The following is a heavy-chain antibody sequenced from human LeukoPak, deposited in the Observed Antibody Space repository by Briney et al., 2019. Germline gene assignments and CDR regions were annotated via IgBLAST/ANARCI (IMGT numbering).Heavy chain of an antibody. D-gene: IGHD2-15*01. CDR3: ARVGGYCSGESCFDY. CDR2: ISAYNGNA. Sequence: GASVKVSCKASGYTFSNFGISWVRQAPGQGLGWRGWISAYNGNADYAQKLQGRVTMTTDTSTSTAYMELRSLRSDDTAVYFCARVGGYCSGESCFDYWGQGTLVTVSS. V-gene: IGHV1-18*01. J-gene: IGHJ4*02. CDR1: GYTFSNFG.